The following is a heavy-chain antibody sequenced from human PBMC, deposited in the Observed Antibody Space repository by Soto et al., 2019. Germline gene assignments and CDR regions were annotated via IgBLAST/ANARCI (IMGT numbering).Heavy chain of an antibody. J-gene: IGHJ4*02. CDR2: ISDRGGNT. D-gene: IGHD6-19*01. Sequence: GGSLRLSCAASGFTFSSSTMSWVRQAPGKGLEWVPSISDRGGNTYYADSVKGRFSISRDNSKNTLYLEMNSLRAEDTAVYYCAKPTQWLVIGQFDYWGQGTLVTVSS. CDR3: AKPTQWLVIGQFDY. V-gene: IGHV3-23*01. CDR1: GFTFSSST.